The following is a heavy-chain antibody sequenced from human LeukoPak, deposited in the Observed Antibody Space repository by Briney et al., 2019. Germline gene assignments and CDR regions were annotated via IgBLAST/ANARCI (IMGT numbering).Heavy chain of an antibody. CDR1: GGSISSGSYY. V-gene: IGHV4-61*02. CDR3: ARDHATYCGGDCYSLGGAFDI. CDR2: IYTSGST. D-gene: IGHD2-21*01. J-gene: IGHJ3*02. Sequence: SGTLSLTCTVSGGSISSGSYYWSWIRQPAGKGLEWIGRIYTSGSTNYNPSLKSRVTISVDTSKNQFSLKLSSVTAADTAVYYCARDHATYCGGDCYSLGGAFDIWGQGTMVTVSS.